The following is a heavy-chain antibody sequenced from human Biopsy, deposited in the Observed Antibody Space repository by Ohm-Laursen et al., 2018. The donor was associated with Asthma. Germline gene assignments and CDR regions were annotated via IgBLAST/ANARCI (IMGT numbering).Heavy chain of an antibody. Sequence: SVKVSCKASGDSFSNYAISWVRQAPGQGLEWMGGLIPVLGTPDHAQMFEGRVTITADESTSTAYIELSSLSSEDAAVYYCARGYSGSDRIVYYYSGLEVWGQGTTVTVSS. CDR3: ARGYSGSDRIVYYYSGLEV. CDR2: LIPVLGTP. V-gene: IGHV1-69*13. D-gene: IGHD5-12*01. J-gene: IGHJ6*02. CDR1: GDSFSNYA.